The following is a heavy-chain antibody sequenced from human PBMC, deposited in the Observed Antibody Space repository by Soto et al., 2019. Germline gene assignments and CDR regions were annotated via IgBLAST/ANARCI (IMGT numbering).Heavy chain of an antibody. V-gene: IGHV4-34*01. Sequence: SETLSLTCAFYCGSFSGYYWSWIRQPPGKGLEWIGEINHSGSTNYNPSLKSRVTISVDTSKNQFSLKLSSVTAADTAVYYCARTSGSYQSLGYFDYWGQGTLVTVSS. CDR2: INHSGST. CDR1: CGSFSGYY. CDR3: ARTSGSYQSLGYFDY. J-gene: IGHJ4*02. D-gene: IGHD1-26*01.